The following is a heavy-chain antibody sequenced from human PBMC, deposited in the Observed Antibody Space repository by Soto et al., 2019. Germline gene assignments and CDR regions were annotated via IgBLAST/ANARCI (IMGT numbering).Heavy chain of an antibody. V-gene: IGHV1-3*01. CDR3: ARVDTNYYYYGMDV. J-gene: IGHJ6*02. Sequence: ASVKVSCKASGYTFTSYAMHWVRQAPGQRLEWMGWINAGNGNTKYSQKFRGRVTITRDTSASTAYMELSSLRSEDTAVYYCARVDTNYYYYGMDVWGQGTTVTVSS. D-gene: IGHD1-26*01. CDR2: INAGNGNT. CDR1: GYTFTSYA.